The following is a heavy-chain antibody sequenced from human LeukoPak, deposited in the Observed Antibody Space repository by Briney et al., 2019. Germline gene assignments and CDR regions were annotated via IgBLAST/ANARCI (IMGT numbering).Heavy chain of an antibody. J-gene: IGHJ5*02. CDR3: ARDTYYDFWSAKGIWFDP. D-gene: IGHD3-3*01. Sequence: GGSLRLSCAASGFTFSSYSMNWVRQAPGKGLEWVSYISSSGSTIYYADSVKGRFTISRDNAKNSLYLQMNSLRAEDTAVYYCARDTYYDFWSAKGIWFDPWGQGTLVTVSS. CDR1: GFTFSSYS. CDR2: ISSSGSTI. V-gene: IGHV3-48*04.